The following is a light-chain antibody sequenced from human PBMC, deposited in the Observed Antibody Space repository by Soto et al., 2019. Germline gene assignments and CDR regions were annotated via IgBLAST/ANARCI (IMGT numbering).Light chain of an antibody. CDR3: QQRKHWPPIT. J-gene: IGKJ5*01. CDR1: QSVDKF. V-gene: IGKV3-11*01. CDR2: DSS. Sequence: EVELTQSPATLSLSPGETATLSCRASQSVDKFLVWYQQRPGQPPRLLMFDSSNRATGVPVRFSGSGSGTVFTLTIDSLEPEDSAVYYCQQRKHWPPITFGQGTRLEIK.